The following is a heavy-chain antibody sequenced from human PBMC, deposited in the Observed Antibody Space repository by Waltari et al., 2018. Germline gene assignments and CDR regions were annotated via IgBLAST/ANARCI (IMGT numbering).Heavy chain of an antibody. CDR1: GLTLSSYG. J-gene: IGHJ5*02. CDR2: IRDNGNT. CDR3: VGARDTP. D-gene: IGHD2-21*01. Sequence: EVQLSESGGGLVQPGGSLRLSCATSGLTLSSYGMSWVRQAPGKGLEWVAGIRDNGNTHYADSVKGRFTISRDISNSIVYLQMQSLRDEDTALYYCVGARDTPWGQGTLVTVSS. V-gene: IGHV3-23*01.